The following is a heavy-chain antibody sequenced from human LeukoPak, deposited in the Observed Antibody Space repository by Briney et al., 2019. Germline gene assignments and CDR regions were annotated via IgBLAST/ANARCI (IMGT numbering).Heavy chain of an antibody. Sequence: AGGSLRLSCAASGFTFTNYWMSWVRQAPGKGLELVANIKQDRSEKYYVDSVKGRFTISRDNAKNSLYLQMNSLRAEDTAVYYCAREGYYYDSSGPPLDYWGQGTWSPSPQ. D-gene: IGHD3-22*01. CDR1: GFTFTNYW. J-gene: IGHJ4*02. CDR2: IKQDRSEK. CDR3: AREGYYYDSSGPPLDY. V-gene: IGHV3-7*01.